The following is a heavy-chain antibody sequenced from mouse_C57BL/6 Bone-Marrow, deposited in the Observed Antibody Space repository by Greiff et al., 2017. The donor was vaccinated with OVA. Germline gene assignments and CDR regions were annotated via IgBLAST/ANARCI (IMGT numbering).Heavy chain of an antibody. CDR1: GYSITSGYY. D-gene: IGHD2-4*01. CDR2: ISSDGSN. J-gene: IGHJ1*03. CDR3: AREEIYYEYDGWYFDV. V-gene: IGHV3-6*01. Sequence: EVKLQESGPGLVKPSQSLSLTCSVTGYSITSGYYWNWIRQLPGNKLEWMGYISSDGSNNYNPSLKNRISITRDTSMNLLFLKLNSVTTEGTATYYCAREEIYYEYDGWYFDVWGTGTTVTVSS.